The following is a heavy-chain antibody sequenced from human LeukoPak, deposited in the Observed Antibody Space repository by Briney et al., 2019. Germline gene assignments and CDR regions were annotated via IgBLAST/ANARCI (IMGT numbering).Heavy chain of an antibody. V-gene: IGHV3-11*01. CDR3: ATDGAGFDT. CDR2: INIGGTNT. Sequence: NAGGSLRLSCAASGFTFSDYYMSWIRQAPGKGLEWLSYINIGGTNTRYADSVKGRFTISRDNAKKSLYLEMNNLRAEDTAVYYCATDGAGFDTWGQGVLVTVSS. J-gene: IGHJ5*02. CDR1: GFTFSDYY.